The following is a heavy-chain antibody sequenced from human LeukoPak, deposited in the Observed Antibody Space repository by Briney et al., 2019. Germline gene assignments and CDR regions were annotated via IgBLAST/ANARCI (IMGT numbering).Heavy chain of an antibody. V-gene: IGHV4-34*01. J-gene: IGHJ4*02. D-gene: IGHD3-22*01. CDR1: GGSFSGYY. CDR2: INHSGST. CDR3: ASRPYYCDSSGSASDY. Sequence: SETLSLTCAVYGGSFSGYYWSWIRQPPGKGLEWIGEINHSGSTNYNPSLKSRVTISVDTSKNQFSLKLGSVTAADTAVYYCASRPYYCDSSGSASDYWGQGTLVTVSS.